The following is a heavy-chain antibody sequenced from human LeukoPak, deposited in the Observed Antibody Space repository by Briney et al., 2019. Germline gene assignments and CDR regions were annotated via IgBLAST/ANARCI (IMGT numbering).Heavy chain of an antibody. CDR2: INHSGST. D-gene: IGHD1-1*01. V-gene: IGHV4-34*01. CDR3: ARDSTTGTTGGLDY. CDR1: GGSFSGYY. Sequence: SETLSLTCAVYGGSFSGYYWSWIRQPPGKGLEWIGEINHSGSTNYNPSLKSRVTISVDTSKNQFSLKLSSVTAADTAVYYCARDSTTGTTGGLDYWGQGTLVTVSS. J-gene: IGHJ4*02.